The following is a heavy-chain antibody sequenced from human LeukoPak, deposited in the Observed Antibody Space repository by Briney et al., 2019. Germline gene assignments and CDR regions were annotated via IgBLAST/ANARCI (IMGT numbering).Heavy chain of an antibody. CDR1: GGSISSGLYY. V-gene: IGHV4-61*02. Sequence: SQTLSLTCTVSGGSISSGLYYWGWIRQPAGKGLEWIGRIYTSGSTDYNPSLKSRVTISVDTSKNQFSLKLSSVTAADTAVYYCARLEITFGGVIAAWGQGTLVTVSS. CDR3: ARLEITFGGVIAA. CDR2: IYTSGST. J-gene: IGHJ5*02. D-gene: IGHD3-16*02.